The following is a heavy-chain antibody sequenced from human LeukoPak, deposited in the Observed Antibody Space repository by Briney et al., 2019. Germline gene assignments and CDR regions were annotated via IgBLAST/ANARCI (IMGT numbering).Heavy chain of an antibody. V-gene: IGHV3-74*01. CDR2: INGDWSST. J-gene: IGHJ4*02. CDR1: GFTFSSYW. Sequence: GGSLRLSCAASGFTFSSYWMHWVRQAPGKGLVWVSRINGDWSSTTYADSVKGRFTISRDNAKNTLYLQMNSLRAEDTALYYCTRSTYSYGSFDYWGQGTLVTVSS. D-gene: IGHD5-18*01. CDR3: TRSTYSYGSFDY.